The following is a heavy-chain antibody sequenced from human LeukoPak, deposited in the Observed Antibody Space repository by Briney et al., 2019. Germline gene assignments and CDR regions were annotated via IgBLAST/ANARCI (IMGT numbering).Heavy chain of an antibody. V-gene: IGHV1-18*01. D-gene: IGHD3-22*01. CDR2: ISAYNGNT. CDR1: GYTFTSYG. Sequence: GASVKVSCKASGYTFTSYGISWVRQAPGQGLEWMGWISAYNGNTNYAQKLQGRVTMTTDTSTSTAYMELRSLRSDDTAVYYCARVPSRPNSYYYDSSGYFDYWGQGTLATVSS. CDR3: ARVPSRPNSYYYDSSGYFDY. J-gene: IGHJ4*02.